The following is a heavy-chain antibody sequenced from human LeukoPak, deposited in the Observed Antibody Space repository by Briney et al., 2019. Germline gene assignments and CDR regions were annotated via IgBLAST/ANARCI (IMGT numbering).Heavy chain of an antibody. V-gene: IGHV4-30-2*01. J-gene: IGHJ4*02. CDR1: GGSISSGGYS. CDR2: IYHSGST. D-gene: IGHD3-10*01. CDR3: ARGVRGAIDY. Sequence: SQTLSLTCAVSGGSISSGGYSWSWIRQPPGKGLEWIGYIYHSGSTYYNPSLKSRVTISVDRSKNQFSLKLSSVTAADTAVYYCARGVRGAIDYGGQGTLGTVS.